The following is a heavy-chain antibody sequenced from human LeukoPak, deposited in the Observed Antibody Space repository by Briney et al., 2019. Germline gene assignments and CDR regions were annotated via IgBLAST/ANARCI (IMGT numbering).Heavy chain of an antibody. CDR1: GGSVSSGSYY. J-gene: IGHJ4*02. V-gene: IGHV4-61*01. D-gene: IGHD2-21*02. CDR2: IYYSGST. CDR3: ARGPPYIVVVTAIGFFDY. Sequence: SETLCLTGTVSGGSVSSGSYYWSWIRQPPGKGLEWIGYIYYSGSTNYNPSLKSRVTISVDTSKNQFFLKLSSVTAADTAVYYCARGPPYIVVVTAIGFFDYWGQGTLVTVSS.